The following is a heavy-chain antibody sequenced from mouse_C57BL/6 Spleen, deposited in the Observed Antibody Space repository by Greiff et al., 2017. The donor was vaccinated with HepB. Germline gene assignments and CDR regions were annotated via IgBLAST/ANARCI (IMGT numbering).Heavy chain of an antibody. CDR1: GFTFSSYT. V-gene: IGHV5-9*01. CDR3: ARGPFYYFDY. CDR2: ISGGGGNT. Sequence: EVKLMESGGGLVKPGGSLKLSCAASGFTFSSYTMSWVRQTPEKRLEWVATISGGGGNTYYPDSVKGRFTISRDNAKNTLYLQMSSLRSEDTALYYCARGPFYYFDYWGQGTTLTVSS. J-gene: IGHJ2*01.